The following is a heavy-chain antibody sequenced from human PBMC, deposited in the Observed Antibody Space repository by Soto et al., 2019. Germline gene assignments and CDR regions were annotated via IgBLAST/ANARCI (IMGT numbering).Heavy chain of an antibody. J-gene: IGHJ4*02. CDR1: GYTFTTKS. CDR3: ARDRTEDYYDRSGYIYYFDF. CDR2: INTNGGST. Sequence: GXSVEVSFKGSGYTFTTKSMHWVRQAPVQGLEWMGIINTNGGSTRYAEKFQGRVTMTMDTSTNTVNMELSSLRSEDTAVYYCARDRTEDYYDRSGYIYYFDFWGQGTLVTVSS. V-gene: IGHV1-46*01. D-gene: IGHD3-22*01.